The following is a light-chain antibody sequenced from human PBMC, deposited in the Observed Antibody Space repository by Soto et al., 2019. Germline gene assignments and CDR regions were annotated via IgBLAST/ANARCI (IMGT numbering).Light chain of an antibody. V-gene: IGLV2-14*01. CDR1: SSDVGGYNY. CDR3: SSYTSRSTEV. J-gene: IGLJ2*01. Sequence: QSALTQPASVSGSPGQSITISCTGTSSDVGGYNYVSWFQQHSGKAPKLMIYEVSNRPSGVSNRFSGSKSGNTASLTISGLQAEDEADYYCSSYTSRSTEVFGGGTQLTVL. CDR2: EVS.